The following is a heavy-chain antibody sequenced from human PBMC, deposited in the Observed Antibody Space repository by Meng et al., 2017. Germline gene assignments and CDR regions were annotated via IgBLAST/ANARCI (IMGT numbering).Heavy chain of an antibody. Sequence: GESLKISCAASGFTFSSYAMSWVRQAPGKGLEWVSAISGSGGSTYYADSVKGRFTISRDNSKNTLYLQMNSLRAEDTAVYYCATTGRSWYVVWYFDLWGRGTLVTVSS. CDR1: GFTFSSYA. CDR2: ISGSGGST. V-gene: IGHV3-23*01. D-gene: IGHD6-13*01. CDR3: ATTGRSWYVVWYFDL. J-gene: IGHJ2*01.